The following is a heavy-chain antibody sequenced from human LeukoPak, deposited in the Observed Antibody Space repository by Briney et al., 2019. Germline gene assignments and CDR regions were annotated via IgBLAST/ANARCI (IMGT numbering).Heavy chain of an antibody. D-gene: IGHD2-21*02. Sequence: ASVKVSCKASGFTFTGYYIHWVRQAPGQGLEWMGYINPHSGGTDSPQKFQGRVTMTTDTSISAAYMELSSLISDDTAMYYCVREGNELLSKNFDYWGQGTLVTVSS. CDR1: GFTFTGYY. V-gene: IGHV1-2*02. CDR3: VREGNELLSKNFDY. J-gene: IGHJ4*02. CDR2: INPHSGGT.